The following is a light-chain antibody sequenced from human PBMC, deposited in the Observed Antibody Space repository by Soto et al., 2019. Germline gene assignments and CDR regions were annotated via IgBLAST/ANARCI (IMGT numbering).Light chain of an antibody. Sequence: DIQLTQSPSSLSSSVGDRVTITCRAIQVSAAYLNWSQQKPGKAPKLVIYDTSNLEIGVPSRFGGGGSGTDFTFTITGLQAEYYVTYDYQPYERLPYTFDQGIKM. CDR2: DTS. J-gene: IGKJ2*01. CDR1: QVSAAY. CDR3: QPYERLPYT. V-gene: IGKV1-33*01.